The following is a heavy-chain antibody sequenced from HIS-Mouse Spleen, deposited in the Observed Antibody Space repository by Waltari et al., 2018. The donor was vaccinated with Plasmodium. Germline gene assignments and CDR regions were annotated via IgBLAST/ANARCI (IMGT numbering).Heavy chain of an antibody. CDR2: INHSGST. V-gene: IGHV4-34*01. Sequence: QVQLQQWGAGLFMPSETLSLTCAAYGGSFCGYYWSWIRQPPGKGLEWIGEINHSGSTNYNPSLKSRVTISVDTSKNQFSLKLSSVTAADTAVYYCARLVVVASKDSYWGQGTLVTVSS. D-gene: IGHD2-15*01. CDR1: GGSFCGYY. CDR3: ARLVVVASKDSY. J-gene: IGHJ4*02.